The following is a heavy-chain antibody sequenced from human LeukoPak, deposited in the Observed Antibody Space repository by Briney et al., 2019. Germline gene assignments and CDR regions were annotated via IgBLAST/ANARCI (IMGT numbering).Heavy chain of an antibody. J-gene: IGHJ4*02. D-gene: IGHD2-15*01. CDR1: GGSFSGYY. CDR2: INHSGST. CDR3: ARGRVPLRYCSGGSCYKSPFDY. Sequence: SETLSLTCAVYGGSFSGYYWSWIRQPPGQGLEWIGEINHSGSTNYNPSLKSRVTISVDTSKNQFSLKLSSVTAADTAVYYCARGRVPLRYCSGGSCYKSPFDYWGQGTLVTVSS. V-gene: IGHV4-34*01.